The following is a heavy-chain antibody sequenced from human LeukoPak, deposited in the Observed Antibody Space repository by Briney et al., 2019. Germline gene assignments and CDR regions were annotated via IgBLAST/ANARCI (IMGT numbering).Heavy chain of an antibody. J-gene: IGHJ4*02. CDR1: GFTFSSYA. Sequence: PGGSLRLSCAASGFTFSSYAMHWVRQAPGKGLEYVSAISSNGGSTYYANSVKGRFTISRDNSKNTLYLQMGSLGAEDMAVYYCTLNLRRGYSGYTELWFDYWGQGTLVTVSS. CDR2: ISSNGGST. V-gene: IGHV3-64*01. D-gene: IGHD5-12*01. CDR3: TLNLRRGYSGYTELWFDY.